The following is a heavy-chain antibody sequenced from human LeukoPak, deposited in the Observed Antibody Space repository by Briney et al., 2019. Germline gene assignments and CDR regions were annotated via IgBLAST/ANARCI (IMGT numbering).Heavy chain of an antibody. Sequence: GGSLRLSCAASGFTFNNYAMSWVRQAPGKGLEWVSVISGSGGSTYYAGSVKGRFTISRDNSKNTLYLQMNSLRAEDTAVYYCAKSPVVMTALFDCWGQGTLVTVSS. J-gene: IGHJ4*02. CDR1: GFTFNNYA. V-gene: IGHV3-23*01. CDR2: ISGSGGST. D-gene: IGHD2-21*02. CDR3: AKSPVVMTALFDC.